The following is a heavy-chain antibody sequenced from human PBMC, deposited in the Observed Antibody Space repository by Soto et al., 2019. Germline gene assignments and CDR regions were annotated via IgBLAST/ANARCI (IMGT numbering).Heavy chain of an antibody. CDR3: ARDSSLYY. D-gene: IGHD2-2*01. V-gene: IGHV1-46*01. CDR1: GYTFTSHY. Sequence: QVQLVQSGAEVEKPGASVKVSCKASGYTFTSHYMHWVRQAPGQGLEWMGIINPSGGGTSYAQKFQGRGTMASDTSTSTVYLELSSLRSDEPAVYYCARDSSLYYWGQGTLVTVSS. J-gene: IGHJ4*02. CDR2: INPSGGGT.